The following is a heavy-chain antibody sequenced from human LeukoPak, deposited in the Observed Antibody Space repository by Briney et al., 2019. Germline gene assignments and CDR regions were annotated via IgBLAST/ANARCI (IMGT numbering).Heavy chain of an antibody. CDR3: ARGRGVGDTAMGIAFDY. D-gene: IGHD5-18*01. CDR2: INHSGST. V-gene: IGHV4-34*01. Sequence: SETLSLTCAVYGGSFSGYYWSWIRQPPGKGLEWIGEINHSGSTNYNPSLKSRVTISVDTSKNQFSLKLSSVTAADTAVYYCARGRGVGDTAMGIAFDYWGQGTLVTVSS. CDR1: GGSFSGYY. J-gene: IGHJ4*02.